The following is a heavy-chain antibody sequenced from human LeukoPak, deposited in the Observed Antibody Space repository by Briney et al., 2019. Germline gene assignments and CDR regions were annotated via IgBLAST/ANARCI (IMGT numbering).Heavy chain of an antibody. Sequence: TGGSLRLSCAASGFAFSSFAMHWVRQAPGKGLEWVSLISYDGIIEDYSDSVKGRFTISRDNFKNTLFLQMNSLRSEDTAVYYCARSLDYYYYYMDVWGKGTTVTVSS. CDR3: ARSLDYYYYYMDV. CDR2: ISYDGIIE. J-gene: IGHJ6*03. V-gene: IGHV3-30*04. CDR1: GFAFSSFA.